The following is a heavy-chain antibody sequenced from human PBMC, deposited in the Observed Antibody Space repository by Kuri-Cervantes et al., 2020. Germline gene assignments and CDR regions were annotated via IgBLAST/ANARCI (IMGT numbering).Heavy chain of an antibody. CDR2: ISSSRSYI. CDR3: AKDRGFSSGGGWFDP. D-gene: IGHD6-19*01. CDR1: GFTFSTYS. V-gene: IGHV3-21*04. J-gene: IGHJ5*02. Sequence: GESLKIPCAASGFTFSTYSMNWVRQAPGKGLEWVSSISSSRSYIYYADSVKGRFTISRDNSKNTLYLQMYNLRAEDTAIYYCAKDRGFSSGGGWFDPWGQGTLVTVSS.